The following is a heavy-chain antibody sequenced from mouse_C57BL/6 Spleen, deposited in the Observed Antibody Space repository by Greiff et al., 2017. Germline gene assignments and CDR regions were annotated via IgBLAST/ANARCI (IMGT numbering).Heavy chain of an antibody. CDR2: IDPSDSYT. D-gene: IGHD2-4*01. Sequence: QVQLQQPGAELVKPGASVKLSCKASGYTFTSYWMQWVKQRPGQGLEWIGEIDPSDSYTNYNQKFKGKATLTVDTSSSTAYMQLSRLTSVDTAVYYCAKEEGDYDGGGYYGMDYWGQGTSVTVSS. V-gene: IGHV1-50*01. J-gene: IGHJ4*01. CDR3: AKEEGDYDGGGYYGMDY. CDR1: GYTFTSYW.